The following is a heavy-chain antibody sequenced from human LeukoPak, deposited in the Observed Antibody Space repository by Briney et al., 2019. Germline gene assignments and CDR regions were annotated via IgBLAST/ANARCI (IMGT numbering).Heavy chain of an antibody. CDR1: GGSINSGNYY. D-gene: IGHD1-1*01. V-gene: IGHV4-61*01. CDR3: ARYLTGTATFDY. CDR2: IYYSGST. J-gene: IGHJ4*02. Sequence: PSETLSLTCTVSGGSINSGNYYWSWIRQPPGKGLEWIGYIYYSGSTNYNPSLRSRVTISVDTSKNQFSLKLSSVTAADTAMYYCARYLTGTATFDYWGQGTLVTVSA.